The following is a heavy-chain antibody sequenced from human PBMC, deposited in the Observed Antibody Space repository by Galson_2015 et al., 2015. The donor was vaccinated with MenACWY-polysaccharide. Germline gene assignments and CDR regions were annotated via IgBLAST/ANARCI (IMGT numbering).Heavy chain of an antibody. D-gene: IGHD1-7*01. V-gene: IGHV3-74*01. CDR2: INTDGSVT. CDR3: AKDQRWNLPDY. J-gene: IGHJ4*02. Sequence: SLRLSCAASGFIFSNYWMHWVRQAPGKGLVWVSRINTDGSVTSYADSVKGRFTISRDNAKNRLLLQMDSLSVDDTAVYYCAKDQRWNLPDYWGQGILVTVSS. CDR1: GFIFSNYW.